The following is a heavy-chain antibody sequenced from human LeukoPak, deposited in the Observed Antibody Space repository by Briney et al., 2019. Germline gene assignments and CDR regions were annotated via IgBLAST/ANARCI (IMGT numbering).Heavy chain of an antibody. CDR1: GYTFTSYD. Sequence: ASVKVSCKASGYTFTSYDINWVRQATGQGLEWMGWMNPNSGNTGYAQKFQGRVTMTRDTSTSTVYMELRSLRSEDTAVYYCARDHYHKIHSVMVTAPDYWGQGTLVIVSS. V-gene: IGHV1-8*02. D-gene: IGHD2-21*02. CDR2: MNPNSGNT. J-gene: IGHJ4*02. CDR3: ARDHYHKIHSVMVTAPDY.